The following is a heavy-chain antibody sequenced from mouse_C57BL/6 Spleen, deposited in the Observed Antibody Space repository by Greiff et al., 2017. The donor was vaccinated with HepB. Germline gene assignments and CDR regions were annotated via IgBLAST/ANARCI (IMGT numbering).Heavy chain of an antibody. D-gene: IGHD1-1*01. CDR3: AGSYYGSGYGYFVG. CDR2: INPYNGDT. J-gene: IGHJ1*03. V-gene: IGHV1-20*01. CDR1: GYSFTGYF. Sequence: VQLKESGPELVKPGDSVKISCKASGYSFTGYFMNWVMQSHGKSLEWIGRINPYNGDTFYNQKFKGKATLTVDKSSSTAHMGVRSLTSEASAVYYGAGSYYGSGYGYFVGWGTGPTVTVSS.